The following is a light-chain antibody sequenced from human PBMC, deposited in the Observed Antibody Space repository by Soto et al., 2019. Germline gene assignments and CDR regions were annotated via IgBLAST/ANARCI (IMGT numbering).Light chain of an antibody. V-gene: IGLV2-14*01. CDR3: FSYTTSSTLV. J-gene: IGLJ3*02. CDR1: SSDVGGYNY. CDR2: EVS. Sequence: QSVLTQPASVSGSPGQSITISCTGTSSDVGGYNYVSWYQQHPAKAPKLMIYEVSNRPSGVSHRFSGSKSGNTASLTISGLKAEDEDDYYCFSYTTSSTLVFGGGTKLTVL.